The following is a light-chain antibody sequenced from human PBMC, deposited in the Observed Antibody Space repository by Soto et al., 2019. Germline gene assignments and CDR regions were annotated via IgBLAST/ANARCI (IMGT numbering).Light chain of an antibody. V-gene: IGLV2-23*02. J-gene: IGLJ1*01. CDR3: CSYSGPSTPYV. Sequence: SALTQPASVSGSPGQSIIISCTGTSNNVGSHNLVSWYQQHPGKAPKLMISEVTKRPSGVSHRFSGSKSGNTASLTISGLQTEDEADYYCCSYSGPSTPYVFGTGTKVTVL. CDR2: EVT. CDR1: SNNVGSHNL.